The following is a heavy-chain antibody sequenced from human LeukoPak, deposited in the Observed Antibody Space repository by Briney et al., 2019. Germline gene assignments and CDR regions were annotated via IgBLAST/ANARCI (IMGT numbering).Heavy chain of an antibody. CDR1: GGSFSSYY. D-gene: IGHD6-6*01. CDR2: INHTGGT. V-gene: IGHV4-34*01. CDR3: ARDVADSSSSLSLGY. J-gene: IGHJ4*02. Sequence: PSETLSLTCAVYGGSFSSYYWSWIRQPPGKGLEWIGEINHTGGTNYNPSLKSRVTISVDTSKNQFSLKLSSVTAADTAVYYCARDVADSSSSLSLGYWGQGTLVTVSS.